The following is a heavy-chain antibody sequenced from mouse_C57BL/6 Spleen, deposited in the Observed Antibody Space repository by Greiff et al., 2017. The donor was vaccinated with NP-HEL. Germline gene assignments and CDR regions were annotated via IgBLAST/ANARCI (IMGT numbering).Heavy chain of an antibody. D-gene: IGHD2-3*01. J-gene: IGHJ3*01. CDR1: GYTFTDYY. CDR2: INPNNGGT. Sequence: EVQLQQSGPELVKPGASVKISCKASGYTFTDYYMNWVKQSHGKSLEWIGDINPNNGGTSYNQKFKGKATLTVDKSSSTAYMELRSLTSEDSAVYYWARGDGYPFAYWGQGTLVTVSA. V-gene: IGHV1-26*01. CDR3: ARGDGYPFAY.